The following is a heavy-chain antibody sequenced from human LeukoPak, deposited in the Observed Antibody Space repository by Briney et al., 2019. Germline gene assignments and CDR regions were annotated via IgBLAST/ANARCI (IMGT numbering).Heavy chain of an antibody. V-gene: IGHV3-23*01. CDR2: ISGSGGGT. Sequence: GGSLRLSCAASGFTFSSYAMSWVRQAPGKGLEWVSAISGSGGGTYYADSVKGRFTISRDNSKNTLYLQMNSLRAEDTAVYYCAKSDSSGYYGYYYGMDVWGQGTTVTVSS. CDR3: AKSDSSGYYGYYYGMDV. J-gene: IGHJ6*02. CDR1: GFTFSSYA. D-gene: IGHD3-22*01.